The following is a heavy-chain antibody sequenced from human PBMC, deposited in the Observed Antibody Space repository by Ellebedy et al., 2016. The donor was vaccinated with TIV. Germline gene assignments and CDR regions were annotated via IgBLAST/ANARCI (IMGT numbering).Heavy chain of an antibody. D-gene: IGHD3-10*01. V-gene: IGHV3-33*03. J-gene: IGHJ1*01. CDR3: AKLGVVIRGDY. CDR1: GFTFINYC. Sequence: GESLKISCAASGFTFINYCMHWVRQAPGKGLEWVAVIWYDGSNKYYADSVKGRFTISRDNSKNMLYLQMNNLRTEDTALYYCAKLGVVIRGDYWGQGTLVTVSS. CDR2: IWYDGSNK.